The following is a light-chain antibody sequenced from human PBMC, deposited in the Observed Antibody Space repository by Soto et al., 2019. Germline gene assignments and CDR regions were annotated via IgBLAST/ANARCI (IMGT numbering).Light chain of an antibody. V-gene: IGKV3-11*01. CDR1: QSVSSY. CDR3: QQRSNWGLT. CDR2: DAS. J-gene: IGKJ4*01. Sequence: EIVLTQSPATLSLSPGERATLSCRASQSVSSYLAWYQQKPGQAPRLLIYDASNRATGIPARFSGSGSGTDFTLNISSLEPEDFEVYYCQQRSNWGLTFGGGTKVDIK.